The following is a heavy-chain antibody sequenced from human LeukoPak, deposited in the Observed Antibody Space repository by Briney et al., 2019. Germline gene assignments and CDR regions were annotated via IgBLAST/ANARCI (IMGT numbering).Heavy chain of an antibody. J-gene: IGHJ5*02. CDR2: ISGSGGST. V-gene: IGHV3-23*01. Sequence: PGGSLRLSCAASGFTFSSYAMSWVRQAPGKGLEWVSAISGSGGSTYYADSVKGRFTISRDNSKNTLYLQMNSLRAEDTAVYYCAKGGGIVVVPAAIQYNWFDPWGQGTLVTVSS. CDR3: AKGGGIVVVPAAIQYNWFDP. CDR1: GFTFSSYA. D-gene: IGHD2-2*02.